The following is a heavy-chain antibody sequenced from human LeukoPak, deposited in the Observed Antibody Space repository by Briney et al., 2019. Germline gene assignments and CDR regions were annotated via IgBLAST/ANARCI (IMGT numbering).Heavy chain of an antibody. V-gene: IGHV4-34*01. D-gene: IGHD2-2*01. Sequence: SETLSLTCAVYGGSFSGYYWSWIRQPPGKGLEWIGEINHSGSTNYNPSLKSRVTISVDTSKNQFSLKLSSVTAADTAVYYCARRLTQYDCFDPWGQGILVTVSS. CDR1: GGSFSGYY. CDR3: ARRLTQYDCFDP. J-gene: IGHJ5*02. CDR2: INHSGST.